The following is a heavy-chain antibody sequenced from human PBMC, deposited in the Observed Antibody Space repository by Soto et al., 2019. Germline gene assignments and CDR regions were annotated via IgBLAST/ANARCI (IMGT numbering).Heavy chain of an antibody. D-gene: IGHD1-26*01. Sequence: SETLSLTCTVSDGSINAYYWSWIRQPPGKGLEWIGYISYSGNANYSPYLKSRVFMSKDTSKNQISINLTSATAADTAVYYCARGVGSSPQRYWGQGILVTVS. CDR1: DGSINAYY. V-gene: IGHV4-59*01. CDR3: ARGVGSSPQRY. J-gene: IGHJ4*02. CDR2: ISYSGNA.